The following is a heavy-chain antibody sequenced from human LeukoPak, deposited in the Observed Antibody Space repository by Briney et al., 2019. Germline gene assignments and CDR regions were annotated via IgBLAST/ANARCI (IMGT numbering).Heavy chain of an antibody. CDR3: AREGGYGDYS. Sequence: EASVKVSCKASGYTFTTYAINWVRQAPGQGLEWMGWINTNTGNPTYAQGFTGRFVFSLDTSVSTAYLQISSLQSEDTAVYYCAREGGYGDYSWGQGTLVTVSS. V-gene: IGHV7-4-1*02. J-gene: IGHJ4*02. CDR1: GYTFTTYA. CDR2: INTNTGNP. D-gene: IGHD4-17*01.